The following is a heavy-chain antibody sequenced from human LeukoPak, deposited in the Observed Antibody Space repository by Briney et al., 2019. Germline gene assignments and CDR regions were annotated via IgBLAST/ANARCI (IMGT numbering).Heavy chain of an antibody. J-gene: IGHJ4*02. CDR3: AREPTRDSSGYYYVGVDY. Sequence: GGSLRLSCAASGFTVGNNYMAWVRQVPGKGLEWVSFIYSGGSTYYANSVKGRFTISRDNSKNTLYLQMGSLRAEDMAVYYCAREPTRDSSGYYYVGVDYWGQGTLVTVSS. CDR2: IYSGGST. D-gene: IGHD3-22*01. V-gene: IGHV3-66*01. CDR1: GFTVGNNY.